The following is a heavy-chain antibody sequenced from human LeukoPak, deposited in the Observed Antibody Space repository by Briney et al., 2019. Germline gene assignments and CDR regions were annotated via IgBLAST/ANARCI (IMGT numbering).Heavy chain of an antibody. J-gene: IGHJ4*02. CDR1: GFTFSSYE. D-gene: IGHD3-10*01. CDR2: IRYDGSNK. CDR3: AKDQPDPTYYYGSGKLDY. V-gene: IGHV3-30*02. Sequence: GGSLRLSCAASGFTFSSYEMNWVRQAPGKGLEWVAFIRYDGSNKYYADSVKGRFTISRDNSKNTLYLQMNSLRAEDTAVYYCAKDQPDPTYYYGSGKLDYWGQGTLVTVSS.